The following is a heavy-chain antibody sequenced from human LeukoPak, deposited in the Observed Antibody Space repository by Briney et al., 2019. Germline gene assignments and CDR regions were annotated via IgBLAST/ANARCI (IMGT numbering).Heavy chain of an antibody. CDR1: GFSFSSYP. D-gene: IGHD2-21*01. CDR3: AKDGIAQSYYYYYMDV. CDR2: ISNNGGDT. V-gene: IGHV3-64*02. Sequence: PGGSLRLSCVASGFSFSSYPMHWVRQAPGKGLESVSGISNNGGDTYYGDSVKGGFTISRDNSKNTLYLQMGSLRPEDMAVYYCAKDGIAQSYYYYYMDVWGKGTTVTVSS. J-gene: IGHJ6*03.